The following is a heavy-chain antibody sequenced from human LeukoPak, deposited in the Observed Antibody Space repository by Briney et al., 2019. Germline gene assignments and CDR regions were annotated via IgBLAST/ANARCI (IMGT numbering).Heavy chain of an antibody. Sequence: GASVKVSCKASGGTFSSYAISWVRQAPGQGLEWMGGIIPIFGTANYTQKFRGRVTITTDESTSTAYMELSSLRSEDTAVYYCARVQTRYCSGGSCYFPDFDYWGQGTLVTVSS. CDR1: GGTFSSYA. D-gene: IGHD2-15*01. CDR2: IIPIFGTA. V-gene: IGHV1-69*05. J-gene: IGHJ4*02. CDR3: ARVQTRYCSGGSCYFPDFDY.